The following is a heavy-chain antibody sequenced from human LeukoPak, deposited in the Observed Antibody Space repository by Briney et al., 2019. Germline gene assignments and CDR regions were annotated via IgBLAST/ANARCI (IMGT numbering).Heavy chain of an antibody. V-gene: IGHV4-39*01. CDR1: GGSISSSNYY. CDR2: IFYSGST. Sequence: PSETLSLTCTVSGGSISSSNYYWGWIRHPPGKGLEWIGNIFYSGSTHYNPSLKSRVTISVDTSKNQFSLKLNSVTAADTAVYHRAGLVVGTATIDYWGQGTLVTVSS. D-gene: IGHD2-21*02. CDR3: AGLVVGTATIDY. J-gene: IGHJ4*02.